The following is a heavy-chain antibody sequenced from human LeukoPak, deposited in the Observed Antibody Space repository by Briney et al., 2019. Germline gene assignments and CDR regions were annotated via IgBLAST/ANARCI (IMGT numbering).Heavy chain of an antibody. J-gene: IGHJ4*02. D-gene: IGHD5-18*01. V-gene: IGHV4-38-2*02. CDR3: AILGYSFDY. Sequence: PSETLSLTCTVSGYSISSGYYWGWIRQPPGKGLEWIGSIYHSGSTYYNPSLKSRVTISVDTSKNQFSLKLSSVTAADTAVYYCAILGYSFDYWGQGTLVTVSS. CDR2: IYHSGST. CDR1: GYSISSGYY.